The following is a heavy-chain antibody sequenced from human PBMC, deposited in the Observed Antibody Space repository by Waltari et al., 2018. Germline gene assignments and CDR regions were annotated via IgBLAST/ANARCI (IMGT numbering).Heavy chain of an antibody. CDR3: ARNRKIIAAGWGRDLDY. V-gene: IGHV3-48*03. CDR1: GFTFSMYE. CDR2: ISNRGSTM. D-gene: IGHD6-13*01. Sequence: EVQLVESGGGLVQPGGSLRLSCTASGFTFSMYEMSWVRQAPGKGLEWLSYISNRGSTMYYADSVKGRFTVSRDNAKNSLYLQMSSLGAEDTAFYFCARNRKIIAAGWGRDLDYWGRGTLVTVSS. J-gene: IGHJ4*02.